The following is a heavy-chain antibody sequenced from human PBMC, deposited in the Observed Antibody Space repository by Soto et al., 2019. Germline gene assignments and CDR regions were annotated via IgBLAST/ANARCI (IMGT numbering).Heavy chain of an antibody. V-gene: IGHV3-30-3*01. J-gene: IGHJ6*02. CDR1: GFTFSSYA. D-gene: IGHD3-9*01. Sequence: LRLSCAASGFTFSSYAMHWVRQAPGKGLEWVAVISYDGSNKYYADSVKGRFTISRDNSKNTLYLQMNSLRAEDTAVYYCAKAILTGYFSYYYGMDVWGQGTTVTVSS. CDR3: AKAILTGYFSYYYGMDV. CDR2: ISYDGSNK.